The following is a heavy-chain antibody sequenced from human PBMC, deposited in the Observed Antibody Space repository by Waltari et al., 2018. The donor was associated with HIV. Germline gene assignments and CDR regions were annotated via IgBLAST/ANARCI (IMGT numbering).Heavy chain of an antibody. CDR2: ISSSSSTI. Sequence: EVQLVESGGGLVQPGGSLRLSCAASGFTFSSYSMNWVRQAPGKGLEWVSYISSSSSTIYYAYSVKGRFTISRDNAKNSLYLQMNSLRAEDTAVYYCARDTPYNWNYPGGYFDYWGQGTLVTVSS. D-gene: IGHD1-7*01. CDR3: ARDTPYNWNYPGGYFDY. V-gene: IGHV3-48*04. J-gene: IGHJ4*02. CDR1: GFTFSSYS.